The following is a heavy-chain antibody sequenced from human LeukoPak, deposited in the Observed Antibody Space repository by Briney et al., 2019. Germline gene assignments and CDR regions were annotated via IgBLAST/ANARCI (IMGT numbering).Heavy chain of an antibody. CDR2: INPSGGST. Sequence: ASVKVSCTASGYTFTSYYMHWVRQAPGQGLEWMGIINPSGGSTSYAQKLQGRVTMTMDTSTSTVFMELSSLRAEDTALYFCARGEIEAGTPYWGQGIVITVSS. J-gene: IGHJ4*02. CDR3: ARGEIEAGTPY. D-gene: IGHD6-13*01. V-gene: IGHV1-46*01. CDR1: GYTFTSYY.